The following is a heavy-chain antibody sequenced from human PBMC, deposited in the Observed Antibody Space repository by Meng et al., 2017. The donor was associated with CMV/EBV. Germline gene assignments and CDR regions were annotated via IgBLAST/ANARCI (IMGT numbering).Heavy chain of an antibody. CDR1: SSSYY. CDR3: ARWGGDIVVVPAAIGEFDY. D-gene: IGHD2-2*01. CDR2: IYYSGST. J-gene: IGHJ4*02. Sequence: SSSYYWGWIRQPPGKGLEWIGRIYYSGSTYYNPSLKSRVTISVDTSKNQFSLKLSSVTAADTAVYYCARWGGDIVVVPAAIGEFDYWGQGTLVTVSS. V-gene: IGHV4-39*01.